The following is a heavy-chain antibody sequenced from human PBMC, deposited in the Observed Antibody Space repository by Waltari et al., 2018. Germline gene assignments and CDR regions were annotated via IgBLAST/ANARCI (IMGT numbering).Heavy chain of an antibody. CDR1: GYTFTGYY. J-gene: IGHJ4*02. D-gene: IGHD3-3*01. Sequence: QVQLVQSGAEVKKPGASVKVSCKASGYTFTGYYMHWVRQAPGQGLEWMGRINPNSGGTNYAQKFQGRVTMTRDTSISTAYMELSRLRSDDTAVYYCASETYDLWSGYQTAFDYWGQGTLVTVSS. CDR2: INPNSGGT. CDR3: ASETYDLWSGYQTAFDY. V-gene: IGHV1-2*06.